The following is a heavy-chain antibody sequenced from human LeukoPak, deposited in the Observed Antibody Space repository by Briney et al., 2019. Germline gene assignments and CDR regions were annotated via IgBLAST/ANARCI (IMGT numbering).Heavy chain of an antibody. Sequence: SETLSLTCAIYGETFSHNFWTWIRQPPGKGLEWIGQINHSGSTYYNPSLKTRFTILVDTSKNQFSLKLTSVTAADTAVYYCASGMPYFYGSIAVPGTIDYWGQGILVTVSS. J-gene: IGHJ4*02. CDR3: ASGMPYFYGSIAVPGTIDY. CDR1: GETFSHNF. CDR2: INHSGST. D-gene: IGHD6-19*01. V-gene: IGHV4-34*01.